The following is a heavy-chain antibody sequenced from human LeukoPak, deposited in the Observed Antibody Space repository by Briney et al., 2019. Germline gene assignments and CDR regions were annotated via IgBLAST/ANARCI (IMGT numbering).Heavy chain of an antibody. CDR1: GFTFDDYA. CDR2: ISWNSGSI. J-gene: IGHJ4*02. CDR3: AKGYYDSSGYFCFDY. Sequence: GGSLRLSCAAYGFTFDDYAMHWVRQAPGKGLEWVSGISWNSGSIGYADSVKGRFTISRDNAKNSLYLQMNSLRAEDTALYYCAKGYYDSSGYFCFDYWGQGTLVTVSS. V-gene: IGHV3-9*01. D-gene: IGHD3-22*01.